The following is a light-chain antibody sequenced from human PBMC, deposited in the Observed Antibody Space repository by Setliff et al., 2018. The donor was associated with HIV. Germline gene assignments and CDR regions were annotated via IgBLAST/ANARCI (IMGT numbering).Light chain of an antibody. Sequence: QSALTQPASVSGSPGQSITISCTGTSSDIAIYNFVSWYQHHPGKAPKLIIYDVSNRPSGVSNRFSGSKSGNTASLTISGLQAGDEADYYCASYTSSSTWVFGGGTKVTVL. CDR1: SSDIAIYNF. V-gene: IGLV2-14*03. J-gene: IGLJ3*02. CDR2: DVS. CDR3: ASYTSSSTWV.